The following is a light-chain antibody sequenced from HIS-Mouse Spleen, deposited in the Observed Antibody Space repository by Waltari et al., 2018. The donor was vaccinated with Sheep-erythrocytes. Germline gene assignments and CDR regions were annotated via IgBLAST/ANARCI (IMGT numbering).Light chain of an antibody. CDR2: QDS. V-gene: IGLV3-1*01. CDR3: QAWDSSTVV. CDR1: KLGDKY. Sequence: SYELTQPSSVSVSPGQTARITCSGDKLGDKYACWYQQKPGHSPVLVIYQDSKRPSGIPERFSGSNSGNTATLTISGTQAMDEADYYCQAWDSSTVVFGGGTKLTVL. J-gene: IGLJ2*01.